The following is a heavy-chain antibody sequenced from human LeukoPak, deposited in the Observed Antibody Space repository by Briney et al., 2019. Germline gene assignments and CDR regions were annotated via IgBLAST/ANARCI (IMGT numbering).Heavy chain of an antibody. Sequence: ASVKVSCKASGYTFTSYGISWVRQAPGQGLEWMGWISAYNGNTNYAQKLQGRVAMTTDTSTSTAYMELRSLRSDDTAVYYCARAPAGRYHYYYYMHVWGKGTTVTVSS. CDR1: GYTFTSYG. CDR3: ARAPAGRYHYYYYMHV. V-gene: IGHV1-18*01. D-gene: IGHD1-14*01. CDR2: ISAYNGNT. J-gene: IGHJ6*03.